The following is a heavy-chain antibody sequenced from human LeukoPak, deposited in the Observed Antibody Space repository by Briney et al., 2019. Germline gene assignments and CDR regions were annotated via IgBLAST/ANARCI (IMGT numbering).Heavy chain of an antibody. CDR2: ISGSGGST. Sequence: GGSLRLSCAASGFTFSSYAMSWVRQAPGKGLEWVSAISGSGGSTYYADSVKGRFTISRDNSKNTLYLQINSLRAEDTAVYYCAKDRDMITFGGAWGQGTLVTVSS. CDR3: AKDRDMITFGGA. J-gene: IGHJ5*02. V-gene: IGHV3-23*01. D-gene: IGHD3-16*01. CDR1: GFTFSSYA.